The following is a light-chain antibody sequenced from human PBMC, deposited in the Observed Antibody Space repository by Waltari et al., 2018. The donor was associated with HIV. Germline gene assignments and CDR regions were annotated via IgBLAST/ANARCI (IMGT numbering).Light chain of an antibody. CDR2: HAS. CDR1: QNIINY. Sequence: ASQNIINYLNWYHQSPGKPPKLLIFHASALQDGVSSRFSGRGSGTEFTLSIAGLQPDDFGTYSCQQTFSPPRTFGPGT. CDR3: QQTFSPPRT. V-gene: IGKV1-39*01. J-gene: IGKJ3*01.